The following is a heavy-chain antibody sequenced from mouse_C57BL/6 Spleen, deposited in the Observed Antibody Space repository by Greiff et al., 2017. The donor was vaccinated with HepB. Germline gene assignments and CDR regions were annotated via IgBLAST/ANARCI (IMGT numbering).Heavy chain of an antibody. CDR2: IDPENGDT. J-gene: IGHJ2*01. CDR3: TLLSYFDY. V-gene: IGHV14-4*01. D-gene: IGHD2-1*01. CDR1: GFNIKDDY. Sequence: VQLQQSGAELVRPGASVKLSCTASGFNIKDDYMHWVKQRPEQGLEWIGWIDPENGDTEYASKFQGKATITADTSSNTAYLQLSSLTSEDTAVYYCTLLSYFDYWGQGTTLTVSS.